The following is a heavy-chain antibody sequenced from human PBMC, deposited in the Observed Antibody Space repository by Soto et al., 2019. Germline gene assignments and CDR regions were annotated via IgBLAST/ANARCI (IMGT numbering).Heavy chain of an antibody. Sequence: PGGSLRLSCAASGFTFSSYAMHWVRQAPGKGLEWVAVISYDGSNKYYADSVKGRFTISRANSKHTLYLQINSLRAEDTAVYYCARWNGSGNNAFDIWRQGTMVTVSS. D-gene: IGHD3-10*01. CDR3: ARWNGSGNNAFDI. V-gene: IGHV3-30-3*01. CDR2: ISYDGSNK. J-gene: IGHJ3*02. CDR1: GFTFSSYA.